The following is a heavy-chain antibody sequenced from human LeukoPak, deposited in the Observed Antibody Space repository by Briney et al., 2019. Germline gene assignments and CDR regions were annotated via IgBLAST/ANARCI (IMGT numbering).Heavy chain of an antibody. CDR2: IYYSGST. CDR1: GGSISSYY. V-gene: IGHV4-59*08. CDR3: ARRYSSGWYEWFDP. D-gene: IGHD6-19*01. J-gene: IGHJ5*02. Sequence: SETLSLTCTVSGGSISSYYWSWIRQPPGKGLEWIGYIYYSGSTNYNPSLKSRVTISVDTSKNQFSLKLSSVTAADTAVYYCARRYSSGWYEWFDPWGQGTLVTVSS.